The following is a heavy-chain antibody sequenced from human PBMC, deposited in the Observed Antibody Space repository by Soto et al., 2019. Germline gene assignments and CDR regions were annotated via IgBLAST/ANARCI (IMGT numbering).Heavy chain of an antibody. CDR2: IIPIFGTA. D-gene: IGHD6-13*01. CDR1: GGTFSSYA. J-gene: IGHJ6*02. CDR3: AAYSSSWEISNYYYYGMDV. V-gene: IGHV1-69*01. Sequence: QVQLMQSGAEVKKPGSSVKVSCTASGGTFSSYAISWVRQAPGQGLESMGGIIPIFGTANYAQKFQGRVTITADESTSTAYMELSSLRSEDTAVYYCAAYSSSWEISNYYYYGMDVWGQGTTVTVSS.